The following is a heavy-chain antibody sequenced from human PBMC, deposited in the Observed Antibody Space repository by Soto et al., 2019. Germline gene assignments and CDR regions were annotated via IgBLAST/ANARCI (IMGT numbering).Heavy chain of an antibody. CDR1: GFIFSSYA. CDR2: ITGSSDYT. J-gene: IGHJ4*01. V-gene: IGHV3-23*01. CDR3: AKEKTTGAHYALDY. Sequence: PGGALRLFCEASGFIFSSYAMNWVRQAPGKGLQWVSSITGSSDYTSYIASVKGRFTISRDNSKNTLYLQMNSLRAEDTAVYFCAKEKTTGAHYALDYWSHVTLFTV. D-gene: IGHD2-8*02.